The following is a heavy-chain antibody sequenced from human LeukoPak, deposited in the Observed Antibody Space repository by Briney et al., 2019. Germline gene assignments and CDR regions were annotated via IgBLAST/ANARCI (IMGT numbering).Heavy chain of an antibody. Sequence: PGGSLRLSCAASGFTFSSYSMNWVRQAPGKGLEWVSSISSSSSYIYYADSVKGRFTISRDNAKNSLYLQMNSLRAEDTALYYCAKDSRGDYYDSSRNWFDPWGQGTLVTVSS. V-gene: IGHV3-21*04. J-gene: IGHJ5*02. CDR2: ISSSSSYI. CDR3: AKDSRGDYYDSSRNWFDP. CDR1: GFTFSSYS. D-gene: IGHD3-22*01.